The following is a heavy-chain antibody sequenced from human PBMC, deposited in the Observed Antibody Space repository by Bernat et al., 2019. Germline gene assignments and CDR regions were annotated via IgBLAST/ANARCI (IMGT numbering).Heavy chain of an antibody. CDR3: ASLCSHSNGCYDY. J-gene: IGHJ4*02. CDR1: GFPFSKYW. CDR2: VDTYGSTT. V-gene: IGHV3-74*03. Sequence: EVQLVESGGGLVQPGGSLRLSGAASGFPFSKYWMHWVRQAPGRGLVWVSGVDTYGSTTTYADSVKGRFTISRDNAKNTLYLQVNSLRAEDTAVYYCASLCSHSNGCYDYWGQGILVTVSS. D-gene: IGHD4/OR15-4a*01.